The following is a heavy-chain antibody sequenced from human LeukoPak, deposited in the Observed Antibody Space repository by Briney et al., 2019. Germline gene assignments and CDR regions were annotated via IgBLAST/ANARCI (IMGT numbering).Heavy chain of an antibody. Sequence: GGSLRLSCAASGFTFRNHWMHWVRQAPGKGLVWVARINSDGSDTSHADSVEGRFTTSRDNAKDTLYLQMNSLRVEDTAVYYCARNNWGIDYWGQGTLVAVSS. CDR2: INSDGSDT. CDR3: ARNNWGIDY. D-gene: IGHD7-27*01. V-gene: IGHV3-74*01. J-gene: IGHJ4*02. CDR1: GFTFRNHW.